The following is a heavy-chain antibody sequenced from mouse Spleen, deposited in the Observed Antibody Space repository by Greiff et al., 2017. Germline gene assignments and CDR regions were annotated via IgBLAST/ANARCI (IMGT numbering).Heavy chain of an antibody. V-gene: IGHV1-69*01. Sequence: QVQLKESGAELVMPGASVKLSCKASGYTFTSYWMHWVKQRPGQGLEWIGEIDPSDSYTNYNQKFKGKATLTVDKSSSTAYMQLSSLTSEDSAVYYCARERTYGGFAYWGQGTLVTVSA. J-gene: IGHJ3*01. CDR1: GYTFTSYW. CDR3: ARERTYGGFAY. D-gene: IGHD5-1*01. CDR2: IDPSDSYT.